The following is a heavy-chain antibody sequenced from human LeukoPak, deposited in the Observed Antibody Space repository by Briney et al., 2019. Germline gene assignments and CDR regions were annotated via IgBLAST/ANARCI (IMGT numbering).Heavy chain of an antibody. CDR3: ARHVQWFGEYVDY. V-gene: IGHV4-39*01. CDR1: GGSISSSSYY. J-gene: IGHJ4*02. CDR2: IYYSGST. D-gene: IGHD3-10*01. Sequence: SETLSLTCTVSGGSISSSSYYWGWIRQPPGKGLEWIGSIYYSGSTYYNLSLKSRVTISVDTSKNQFSLKLSSVTAADTAVYYCARHVQWFGEYVDYWGQGTLVTVSS.